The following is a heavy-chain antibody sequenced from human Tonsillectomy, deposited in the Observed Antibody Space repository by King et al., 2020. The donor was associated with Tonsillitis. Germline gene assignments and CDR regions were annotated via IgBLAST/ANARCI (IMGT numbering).Heavy chain of an antibody. CDR2: ISTNGGST. V-gene: IGHV3-64D*06. Sequence: VQLVESGGGLVQPGGSLRLSCSASGFTFSNYAFHWVRQAPGKGLESVSAISTNGGSTYYADSVKGRITISRDNSKNTLYLQMSSLRPEDTALYYCVKDTVTAMTCGQGSLVTVSS. CDR3: VKDTVTAMT. CDR1: GFTFSNYA. J-gene: IGHJ5*02. D-gene: IGHD2-21*02.